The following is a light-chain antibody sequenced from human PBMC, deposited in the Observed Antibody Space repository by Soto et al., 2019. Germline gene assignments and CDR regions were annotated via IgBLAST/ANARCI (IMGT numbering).Light chain of an antibody. CDR3: SSYTISSTYV. J-gene: IGLJ1*01. V-gene: IGLV2-14*01. CDR2: DVS. CDR1: SSDVGGYNY. Sequence: QSALTQPASVSGSPGQSIAISCAGTSSDVGGYNYVSWYKQHPGKAPKLLINDVSNRPSGVSSRFSGSKSGNTASLTISGLQAEDEADYYCSSYTISSTYVFGTGTKVTVL.